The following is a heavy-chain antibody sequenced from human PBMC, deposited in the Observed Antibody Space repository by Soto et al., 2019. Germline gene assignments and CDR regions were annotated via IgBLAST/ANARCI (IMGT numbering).Heavy chain of an antibody. D-gene: IGHD6-13*01. V-gene: IGHV4-31*03. Sequence: PSETLSLTCTVSGGSISSGGYYWSWIRQHPGKGLEWIGYIYYSGSTYYNPSLKSRVTISVDTSKDQFSLKLSSVTAADTAVYYCASYAGDSSSWYRKNWFDPWGQGTLVTVSS. CDR1: GGSISSGGYY. CDR2: IYYSGST. CDR3: ASYAGDSSSWYRKNWFDP. J-gene: IGHJ5*02.